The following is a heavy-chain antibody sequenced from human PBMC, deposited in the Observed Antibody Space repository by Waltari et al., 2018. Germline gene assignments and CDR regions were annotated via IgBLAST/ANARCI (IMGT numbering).Heavy chain of an antibody. V-gene: IGHV2-5*01. D-gene: IGHD3-22*01. J-gene: IGHJ3*02. CDR3: ARNYYDSSGYYLDAFDI. Sequence: QITLKESGPTLVKPTQTLTLTCTFSGFSLSTSGVGLGWIRQPPGKALEWLALIYWNDDKRYSPSLKSRLTITKDTSKNQVVLTMTNMDPVDTATYYCARNYYDSSGYYLDAFDIWGQGTMVTVSS. CDR1: GFSLSTSGVG. CDR2: IYWNDDK.